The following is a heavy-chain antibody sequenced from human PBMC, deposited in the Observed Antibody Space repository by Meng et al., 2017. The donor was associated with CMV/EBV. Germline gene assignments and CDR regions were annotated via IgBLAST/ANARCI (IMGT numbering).Heavy chain of an antibody. CDR3: TTNSYLGYCSSTSCVGY. CDR1: GFTFSSYS. Sequence: GGSLRLSCAASGFTFSSYSMNWVRQAPGKGLEWVSSISSSSSYIYYADSVKGRFTISRDNAKNSLYLQMNSLRAEDTAVYYCTTNSYLGYCSSTSCVGYWGQGTLVTVSS. V-gene: IGHV3-21*04. CDR2: ISSSSSYI. J-gene: IGHJ4*02. D-gene: IGHD2-2*01.